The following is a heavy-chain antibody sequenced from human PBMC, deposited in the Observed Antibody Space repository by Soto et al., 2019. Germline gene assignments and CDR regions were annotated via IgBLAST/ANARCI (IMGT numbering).Heavy chain of an antibody. Sequence: SETLSLTCIVSGGSISSHYWSWIRQAPGKGLEWIGYVYHNGNTNNNPSLRSRVTISIDTSRNHFSLKLNSVTAADTAVYYCARAHDFWGGRQQPIDSWGQGTLVTVSS. D-gene: IGHD3-3*01. CDR1: GGSISSHY. CDR2: VYHNGNT. V-gene: IGHV4-59*11. J-gene: IGHJ4*02. CDR3: ARAHDFWGGRQQPIDS.